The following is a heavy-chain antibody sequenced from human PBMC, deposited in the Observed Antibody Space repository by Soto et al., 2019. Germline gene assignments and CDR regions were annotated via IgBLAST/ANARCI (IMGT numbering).Heavy chain of an antibody. CDR1: GFTFSSYA. CDR3: AKVGVDIVATTMDFDY. D-gene: IGHD5-12*01. CDR2: ISGSGGST. Sequence: GGSLRLSCAASGFTFSSYAMSWVRQAPGKGLEWVSAISGSGGSTYYADSVKGRFTISRDNSKNTLYLQMNSLRAEDTAVYYCAKVGVDIVATTMDFDYWGQGTLVTVSS. J-gene: IGHJ4*02. V-gene: IGHV3-23*01.